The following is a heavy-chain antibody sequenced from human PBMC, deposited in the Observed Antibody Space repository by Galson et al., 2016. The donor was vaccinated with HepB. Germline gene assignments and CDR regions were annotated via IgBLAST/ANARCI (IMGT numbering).Heavy chain of an antibody. CDR1: GFTFSSFG. D-gene: IGHD6-13*01. CDR2: ISYDGNNQ. CDR3: AKGSAGVYGTIFDY. V-gene: IGHV3-30*18. J-gene: IGHJ4*02. Sequence: SLRLSCAVSGFTFSSFGMHWVRQAPGRGLEWVAVISYDGNNQYYADSVKGRFTISRDNSKKTLDLQMSSLSPEDTAVYHCAKGSAGVYGTIFDYWGQGTQVTVAP.